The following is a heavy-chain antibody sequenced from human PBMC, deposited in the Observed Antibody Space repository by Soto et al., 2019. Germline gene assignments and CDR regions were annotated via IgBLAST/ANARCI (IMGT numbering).Heavy chain of an antibody. Sequence: GGSLRLSCAASGFTFSNYAMTWVRQAPGKGLEWVSVITGSGGSTNYADSVKGRFTISRDNSKNTLYLQMNSLRADDTAVYYCAKTQGYFDYWGQGTLVTVSS. V-gene: IGHV3-23*01. CDR2: ITGSGGST. CDR1: GFTFSNYA. J-gene: IGHJ4*02. CDR3: AKTQGYFDY.